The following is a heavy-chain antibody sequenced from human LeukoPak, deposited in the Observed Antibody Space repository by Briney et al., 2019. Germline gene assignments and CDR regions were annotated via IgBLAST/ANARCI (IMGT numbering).Heavy chain of an antibody. V-gene: IGHV3-74*01. Sequence: PGGSLRLSCAASGFTFSSYWIHWVRQAPGKGLVWVSRINTDGSSTSNADSVKGRFTISRDNAENTLYLQMNSLRAEDTAVYYCASRGTQTYAFDYWGQGTLVTVSS. CDR2: INTDGSST. J-gene: IGHJ4*02. D-gene: IGHD1-1*01. CDR3: ASRGTQTYAFDY. CDR1: GFTFSSYW.